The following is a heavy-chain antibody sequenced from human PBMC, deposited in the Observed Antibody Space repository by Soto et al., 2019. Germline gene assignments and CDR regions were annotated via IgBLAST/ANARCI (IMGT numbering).Heavy chain of an antibody. Sequence: SVKVSCKTSGFTFTSSAVQWVRQARGQRLEWIGWIVVGSGNTNYAQKFQERVTITRDMSTSTAYMELSSLRSEDTAVYYCAADTGTTPDAFDIWGQGTMVTVSS. J-gene: IGHJ3*02. CDR2: IVVGSGNT. CDR3: AADTGTTPDAFDI. CDR1: GFTFTSSA. V-gene: IGHV1-58*01. D-gene: IGHD1-1*01.